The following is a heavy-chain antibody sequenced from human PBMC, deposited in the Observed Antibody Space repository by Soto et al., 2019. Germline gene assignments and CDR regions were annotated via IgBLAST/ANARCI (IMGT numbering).Heavy chain of an antibody. CDR1: GYPVTAYY. CDR2: INPATGAA. V-gene: IGHV1-2*02. Sequence: QLHLVQSGAVVKKPGASVTVSCSASGYPVTAYYMHWVRQAPGRGLEWMGGINPATGAAKYTQTSQGRVTMTRDTSTSTVFRELRGLTSEDTAVFYCARGGGVGVAGSAAFDMWGQGTLVTVSS. CDR3: ARGGGVGVAGSAAFDM. D-gene: IGHD3-3*01. J-gene: IGHJ3*02.